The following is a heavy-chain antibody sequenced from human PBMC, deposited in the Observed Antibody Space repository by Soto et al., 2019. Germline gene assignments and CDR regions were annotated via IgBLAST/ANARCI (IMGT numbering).Heavy chain of an antibody. CDR1: GGSFSGYY. CDR2: INHSGST. J-gene: IGHJ5*02. Sequence: SETLSLTCAVYGGSFSGYYWSWIRQPPGKGLEWIGEINHSGSTNYNPSLKSRVTISVDTSKNQFSLKLSSVTAADTAVYYCARRDEVIGQTSFNWFDPWGQGTLVTVSS. CDR3: ARRDEVIGQTSFNWFDP. D-gene: IGHD3-22*01. V-gene: IGHV4-34*01.